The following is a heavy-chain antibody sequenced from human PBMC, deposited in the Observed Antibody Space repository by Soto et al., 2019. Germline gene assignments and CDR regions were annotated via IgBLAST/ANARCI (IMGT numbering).Heavy chain of an antibody. D-gene: IGHD3-10*01. J-gene: IGHJ6*02. CDR3: ARVRTGVYGSGSTSPRFYYGMDV. CDR1: GGNFQTYA. Sequence: QVQLEQSGAEVKQPGSSVKVSCKASGGNFQTYAFTWVRQAPGQGREWMGGIIPVFTSTTSAQTFQGRVTITADESTNSVYMERSSLRAEDTAIYYCARVRTGVYGSGSTSPRFYYGMDVWGQGTAVTVSS. V-gene: IGHV1-69*12. CDR2: IIPVFTST.